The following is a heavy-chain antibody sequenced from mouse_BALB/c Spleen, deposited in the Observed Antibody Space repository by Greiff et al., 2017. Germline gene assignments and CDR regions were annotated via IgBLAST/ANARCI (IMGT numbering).Heavy chain of an antibody. CDR1: GFTFSDYY. CDR2: ISDGGSYT. Sequence: EVQLVESGGGLVKPGGSLKLSCAASGFTFSDYYMYWVRQTPEKRLEWVATISDGGSYTYYPDSVKGRFTISRDNAKNNLYLQMSSLKSEDTAMYYCARDKRYDQAWFAYWGQGTLVTVSA. CDR3: ARDKRYDQAWFAY. D-gene: IGHD2-14*01. J-gene: IGHJ3*01. V-gene: IGHV5-4*02.